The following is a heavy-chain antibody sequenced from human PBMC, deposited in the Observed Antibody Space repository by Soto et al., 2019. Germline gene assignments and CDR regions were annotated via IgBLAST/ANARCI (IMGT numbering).Heavy chain of an antibody. CDR1: GFTFSSYR. Sequence: GGSLRLSCAASGFTFSSYRMNWVRQAPGKGLEWVSSISSSSSNIYYADSVKGRFTISRDNAKNSLYLQMNSLRAEDTAVYYCARFHHATHIVVVIANDYWGQGTLVTVSS. CDR2: ISSSSSNI. D-gene: IGHD2-21*01. V-gene: IGHV3-21*01. J-gene: IGHJ4*02. CDR3: ARFHHATHIVVVIANDY.